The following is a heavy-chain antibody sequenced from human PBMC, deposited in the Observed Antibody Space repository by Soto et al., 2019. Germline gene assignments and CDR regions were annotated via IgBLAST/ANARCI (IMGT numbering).Heavy chain of an antibody. CDR2: IYQNGDT. Sequence: PSETLSLTCTVSGGPFSSGGYYWSWIRQEPGKGLEWIGYIYQNGDTSYNPSLKSRVTISADTSKTQFSLELSSVTAADTAVYYCATGDSTVSSVFDYWGQGMLVTVSS. D-gene: IGHD4-17*01. CDR1: GGPFSSGGYY. V-gene: IGHV4-31*03. CDR3: ATGDSTVSSVFDY. J-gene: IGHJ4*02.